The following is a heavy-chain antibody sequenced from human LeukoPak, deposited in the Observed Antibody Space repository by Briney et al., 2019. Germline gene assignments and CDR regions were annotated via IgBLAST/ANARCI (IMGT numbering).Heavy chain of an antibody. Sequence: PGGSLRLSCAASGFTFSSYAMSWVRQAPGKGLEWVSAISGSGGSTYYADSVKGRFTISRDNSKNTLYLQMNSLRAEDTAVYYCARGSGYSGYVAYWGQGTLVTVSS. V-gene: IGHV3-23*01. J-gene: IGHJ4*02. CDR3: ARGSGYSGYVAY. CDR1: GFTFSSYA. D-gene: IGHD5-12*01. CDR2: ISGSGGST.